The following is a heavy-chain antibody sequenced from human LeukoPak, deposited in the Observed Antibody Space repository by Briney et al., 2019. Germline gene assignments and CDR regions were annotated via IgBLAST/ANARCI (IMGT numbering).Heavy chain of an antibody. CDR1: GYTFTSYG. V-gene: IGHV1-18*01. J-gene: IGHJ6*03. CDR3: ARVGKGSAGYSSSWQTPRETYYYYYYMDV. Sequence: ASVKVSCQASGYTFTSYGISWVRQAPGQGLEWMGWISAYNGNTNYAQKLQGRVTMTTDTSTSTAYMELRSLRSDDTAVYYCARVGKGSAGYSSSWQTPRETYYYYYYMDVWGKGTTVTVSS. D-gene: IGHD6-13*01. CDR2: ISAYNGNT.